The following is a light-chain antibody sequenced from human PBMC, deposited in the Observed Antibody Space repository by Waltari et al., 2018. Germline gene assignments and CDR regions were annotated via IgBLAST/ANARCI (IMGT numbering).Light chain of an antibody. J-gene: IGKJ4*01. CDR1: QSISNW. Sequence: DIQMTQSPSTLSASVEDTIIITCRASQSISNWLAWYQQKPGKAPKLLIYKAFTLETGVPSRFSGSGSGTVFTLTISSLQPDDFATYYCQQYNSYSLLTFGGGTKVEIE. V-gene: IGKV1-5*03. CDR3: QQYNSYSLLT. CDR2: KAF.